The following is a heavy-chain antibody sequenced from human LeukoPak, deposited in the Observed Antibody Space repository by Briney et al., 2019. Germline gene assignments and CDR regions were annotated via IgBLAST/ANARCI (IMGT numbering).Heavy chain of an antibody. CDR2: INHSGST. CDR1: GFTFSSYW. J-gene: IGHJ4*02. Sequence: GSLRLSCAASGFTFSSYWMSWIRQPPGKGLEWIGEINHSGSTNYNPSLKSRVTISVDTSKNQFSLKLSSVTAADTAVYYCAFIAAAGNYWGQGTLVTVSS. CDR3: AFIAAAGNY. D-gene: IGHD6-13*01. V-gene: IGHV4-34*08.